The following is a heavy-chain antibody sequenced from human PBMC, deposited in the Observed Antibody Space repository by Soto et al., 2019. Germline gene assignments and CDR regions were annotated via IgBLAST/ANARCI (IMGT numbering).Heavy chain of an antibody. CDR1: GFTFGDYA. Sequence: GGSLRLSCTASGFTFGDYAMSWFRQAPGKGLEWVGFIRSKAYGGTTEYAASVKGRFTISRDDSKSIAYLQMNSLKTEDTAVYYCTRAMNSGYYYYYYGMDVWGQGTTVTVSS. CDR2: IRSKAYGGTT. CDR3: TRAMNSGYYYYYYGMDV. J-gene: IGHJ6*02. V-gene: IGHV3-49*03. D-gene: IGHD1-7*01.